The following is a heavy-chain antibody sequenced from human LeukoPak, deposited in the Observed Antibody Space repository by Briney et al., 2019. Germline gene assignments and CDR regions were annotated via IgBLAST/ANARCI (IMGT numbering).Heavy chain of an antibody. J-gene: IGHJ5*02. Sequence: GASLRLSCAASGFTFSSYAMSWVRQAPGKGLEWVSAVSGSGGSTYYVDSVKGRFTISRDNSKNTLYLQMNSLRAEDTAVYYCAKQGSIAAYNWFDPWGQGTLVTVSS. CDR2: VSGSGGST. CDR3: AKQGSIAAYNWFDP. CDR1: GFTFSSYA. V-gene: IGHV3-23*01. D-gene: IGHD6-6*01.